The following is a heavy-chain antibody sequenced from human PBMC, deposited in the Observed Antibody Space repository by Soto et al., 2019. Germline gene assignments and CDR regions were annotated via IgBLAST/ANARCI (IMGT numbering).Heavy chain of an antibody. V-gene: IGHV4-34*01. D-gene: IGHD5-18*01. CDR2: INHSGST. Sequence: PSETLPLTCAVYGGSFSGYYWSWIRQPPGKGLEWIGEINHSGSTNYNPSLKSRVTISVDTSKNQFSLKLSSVTAADTAVYYCASYRGYSYGQRFYGMDVWGQGTTVTVSS. CDR3: ASYRGYSYGQRFYGMDV. J-gene: IGHJ6*02. CDR1: GGSFSGYY.